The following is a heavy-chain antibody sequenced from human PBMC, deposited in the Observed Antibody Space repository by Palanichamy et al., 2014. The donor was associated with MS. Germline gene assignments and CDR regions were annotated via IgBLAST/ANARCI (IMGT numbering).Heavy chain of an antibody. D-gene: IGHD1-7*01. CDR3: AHRRPPIGPELRRGPRGDWFDP. J-gene: IGHJ5*02. V-gene: IGHV2-5*02. CDR2: IYWDDDK. CDR1: GASFSSYGVG. Sequence: QITLKESGPTLVKPTQTLTLTCTLSGASFSSYGVGVGWFRQPPGKAPEWLALIYWDDDKYYTPSLKTRLTITKDPSKDQVVLIMTNMDPADTATYYCAHRRPPIGPELRRGPRGDWFDPWGQGILVIVSS.